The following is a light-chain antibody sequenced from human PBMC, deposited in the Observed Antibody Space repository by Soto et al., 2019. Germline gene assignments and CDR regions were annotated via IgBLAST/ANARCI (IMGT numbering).Light chain of an antibody. CDR1: QSISSW. CDR2: DAS. J-gene: IGKJ4*01. CDR3: QQYNSYWLT. Sequence: DIQMTQSPSTLSASVGDRVTITCRASQSISSWLAWYQQKPGKAPKLLIYDASSLESGVPSRFSGSGSGTEFTLTISSLQPYEFATYYCQQYNSYWLTFGGGTKVEIK. V-gene: IGKV1-5*01.